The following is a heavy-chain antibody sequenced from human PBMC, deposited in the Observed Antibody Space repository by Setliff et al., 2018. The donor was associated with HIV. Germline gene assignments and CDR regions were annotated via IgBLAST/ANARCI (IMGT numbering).Heavy chain of an antibody. CDR2: ISGSGGST. CDR1: GFTFSKAW. Sequence: GGSLRLSCAAAGFTFSKAWMSWFRQTPGKGLEWVSAISGSGGSTSYADSVKGRFTISRDNAKNTLYLQMNRLRAEDTAVYYCAIWTLPRGFGVWGQGTMVTVSS. J-gene: IGHJ3*01. CDR3: AIWTLPRGFGV. D-gene: IGHD3-16*01. V-gene: IGHV3-74*01.